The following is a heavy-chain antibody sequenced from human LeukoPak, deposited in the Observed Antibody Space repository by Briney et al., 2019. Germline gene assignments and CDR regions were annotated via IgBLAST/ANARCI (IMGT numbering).Heavy chain of an antibody. V-gene: IGHV3-23*01. CDR1: GFTFGAYA. D-gene: IGHD2-21*01. J-gene: IGHJ5*01. Sequence: GGSLRLSCAASGFTFGAYAMAWVRQAPGKGLEWVSGVDDSGVYTYYADSVKGRFTISRDNSKNTLFLQMNSLIADDSAVYFCANVHFEAVNARRGALDSWGQGTLVTVSS. CDR2: VDDSGVYT. CDR3: ANVHFEAVNARRGALDS.